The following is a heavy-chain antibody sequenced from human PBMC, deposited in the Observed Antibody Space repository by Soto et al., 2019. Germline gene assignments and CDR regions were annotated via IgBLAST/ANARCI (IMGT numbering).Heavy chain of an antibody. V-gene: IGHV3-7*01. CDR3: ARDRAAAADFDAFDI. D-gene: IGHD6-13*01. CDR1: GFTFSSYW. CDR2: IKQDGSEK. Sequence: GGSLRLSCAASGFTFSSYWMSWVRQAPGKGLEWVANIKQDGSEKYYVDSVKGRFTISRDNAKNSLYLQMNSLRAEDTAAYYCARDRAAAADFDAFDIWGQGTMVT. J-gene: IGHJ3*02.